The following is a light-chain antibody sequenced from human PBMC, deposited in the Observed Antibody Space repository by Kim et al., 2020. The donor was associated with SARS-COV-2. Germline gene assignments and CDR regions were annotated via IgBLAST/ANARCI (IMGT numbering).Light chain of an antibody. CDR2: GVS. CDR3: NQYGRSPDT. Sequence: SPGERATLSSRASQSLPSNHLAWYQQKPGQAPRLVIHGVSSRATGISDRFSGSGSGTDFTLTISSLEAEDFAVYYCNQYGRSPDTFGQGTRLEIK. V-gene: IGKV3-20*01. CDR1: QSLPSNH. J-gene: IGKJ5*01.